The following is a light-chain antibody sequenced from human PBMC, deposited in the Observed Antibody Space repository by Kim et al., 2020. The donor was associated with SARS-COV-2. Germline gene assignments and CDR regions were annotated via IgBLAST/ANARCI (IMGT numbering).Light chain of an antibody. Sequence: LSPGDRATLSCRASETVIISNFAWYQQKPGQAPTLLIYGSSRRAAGIPDRFSGSGSGTDFTLTIGRLEPEDSAMYYCQQYDRSPWTFGQGTKLEIK. CDR3: QQYDRSPWT. CDR2: GSS. V-gene: IGKV3-20*01. CDR1: ETVIISN. J-gene: IGKJ1*01.